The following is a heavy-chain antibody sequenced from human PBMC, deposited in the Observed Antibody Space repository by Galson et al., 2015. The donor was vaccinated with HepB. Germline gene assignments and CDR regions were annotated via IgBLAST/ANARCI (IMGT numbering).Heavy chain of an antibody. D-gene: IGHD1-1*01. V-gene: IGHV3-23*01. Sequence: SLRLSCAGSGFTFSRTGMTWVRQAPGKGLECVSAISMSGSGRDYVDSVRGRFTISRDNSNNMLYLQMNGLRAEDTAVYYCAKGTTSIDYWGQGTLVTVSS. J-gene: IGHJ4*02. CDR2: ISMSGSGR. CDR1: GFTFSRTG. CDR3: AKGTTSIDY.